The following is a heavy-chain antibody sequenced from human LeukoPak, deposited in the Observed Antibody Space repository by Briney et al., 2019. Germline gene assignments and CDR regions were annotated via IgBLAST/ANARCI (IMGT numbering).Heavy chain of an antibody. J-gene: IGHJ4*02. CDR3: ARDRGLWFGESYYPDY. V-gene: IGHV3-23*01. CDR1: GFTFSSYG. D-gene: IGHD3-10*01. Sequence: GGSLRPSCAASGFTFSSYGMSWVRQAPGKGLEWVSAISGSGGSTYYADSVKGRFTISRDNSKNTLYLQMNSLRAEDTAVYYCARDRGLWFGESYYPDYWGQGTLVTVSS. CDR2: ISGSGGST.